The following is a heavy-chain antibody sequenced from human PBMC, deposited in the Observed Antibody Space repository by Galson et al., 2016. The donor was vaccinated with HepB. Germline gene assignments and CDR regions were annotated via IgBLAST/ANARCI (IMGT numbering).Heavy chain of an antibody. Sequence: SLRLSCAASGFTFSNYAVTWVRQGPEKGLEWVSSISGSGAIAYYADSVRGRFIISRDNSKDTLYLQLFSLRGDDTAQYYCAKPLFSSPWNALDVWGQGTTVTVSS. V-gene: IGHV3-23*01. D-gene: IGHD1-1*01. CDR3: AKPLFSSPWNALDV. CDR1: GFTFSNYA. CDR2: ISGSGAIA. J-gene: IGHJ6*02.